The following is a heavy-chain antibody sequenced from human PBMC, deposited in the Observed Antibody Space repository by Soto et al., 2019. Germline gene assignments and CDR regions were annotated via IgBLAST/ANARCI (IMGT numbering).Heavy chain of an antibody. D-gene: IGHD3-10*01. J-gene: IGHJ6*02. Sequence: SVKVSCKASGGTFSSYAISWVRQAPGQGLEWMGGIIPIFGTANYAQKFQGRVTITADESTSTAYMELSSLRSEDTAVYYCASNRGIFSDYYYGMDVWGQGTTVTVSS. CDR2: IIPIFGTA. V-gene: IGHV1-69*13. CDR1: GGTFSSYA. CDR3: ASNRGIFSDYYYGMDV.